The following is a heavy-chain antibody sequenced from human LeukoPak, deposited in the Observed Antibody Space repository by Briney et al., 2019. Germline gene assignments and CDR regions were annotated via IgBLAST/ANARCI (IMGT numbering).Heavy chain of an antibody. Sequence: PGGSLRLSCAASGFTFSSYGMHWVRQAPGKGLEWVAVISYDGSNKYYADSVKGRFTISRDNSKNTLYLQMNSLRAEDTAVYYGAKDRIAAAGTGEGFDYWGQGTLVTVSS. CDR3: AKDRIAAAGTGEGFDY. J-gene: IGHJ4*02. D-gene: IGHD6-13*01. V-gene: IGHV3-30*18. CDR1: GFTFSSYG. CDR2: ISYDGSNK.